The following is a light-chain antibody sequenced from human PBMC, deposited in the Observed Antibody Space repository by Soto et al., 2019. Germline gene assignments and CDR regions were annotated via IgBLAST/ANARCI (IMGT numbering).Light chain of an antibody. CDR1: QSGSSDW. CDR2: GAS. CDR3: QDYHGSPPT. J-gene: IGKJ1*01. Sequence: TVLTQSPGTLSLSPGERAALSCRASQSGSSDWLAWYQQKPGQPPRLLIYGASNRATGIPDRFSGSGSGTDCTLTISREEHEDFAFYFCQDYHGSPPTFGQGTMVEIK. V-gene: IGKV3-20*01.